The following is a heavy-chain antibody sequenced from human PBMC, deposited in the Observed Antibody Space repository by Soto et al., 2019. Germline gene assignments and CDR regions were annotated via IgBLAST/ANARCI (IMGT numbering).Heavy chain of an antibody. CDR1: GGSISSSNW. J-gene: IGHJ6*02. D-gene: IGHD3-10*01. Sequence: SETLSLTCAVSGGSISSSNWWSWVRQPPGKGLEWIGEIYHSGSTNYNPSLKSRVTISVDTSKNQFSLKLSSVTAADTAVYYCARGRGSGSSFYYYGMDVWGQGTTVTVSS. CDR2: IYHSGST. CDR3: ARGRGSGSSFYYYGMDV. V-gene: IGHV4-4*02.